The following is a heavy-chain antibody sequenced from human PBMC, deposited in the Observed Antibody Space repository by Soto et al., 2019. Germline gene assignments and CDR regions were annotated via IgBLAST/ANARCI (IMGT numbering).Heavy chain of an antibody. CDR1: GGTFSSYA. D-gene: IGHD5-12*01. CDR2: IIPIFGTA. J-gene: IGHJ4*02. V-gene: IGHV1-69*01. CDR3: AREEASRDGYNSAHY. Sequence: QVQLVQSGAEVKKPGSSVKVSCKASGGTFSSYAISWVRQAPGQGREWMGGIIPIFGTANYAQKFQGRVTITADESTSTAYMELSSLRSEDTAVYYCAREEASRDGYNSAHYWGQGTLVTVSS.